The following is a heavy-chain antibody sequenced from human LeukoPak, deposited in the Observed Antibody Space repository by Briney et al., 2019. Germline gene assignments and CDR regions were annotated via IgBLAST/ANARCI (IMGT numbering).Heavy chain of an antibody. CDR3: ARDQQLLASLDY. J-gene: IGHJ4*02. CDR2: ISYDGSNK. D-gene: IGHD6-19*01. Sequence: GGSLRLSCAASGFTFSSYAMHWVRQAPGKGLEWVAVISYDGSNKYYADSVKGRFTISRDNSKNTLYLQMNSLRAEDTAVYYCARDQQLLASLDYWGQGTLVTGSS. V-gene: IGHV3-30-3*01. CDR1: GFTFSSYA.